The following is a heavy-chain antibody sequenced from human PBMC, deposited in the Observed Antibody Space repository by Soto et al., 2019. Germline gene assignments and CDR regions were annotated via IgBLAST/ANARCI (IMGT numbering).Heavy chain of an antibody. V-gene: IGHV3-20*01. CDR3: ARLNGLRLGELSLGTYFDY. J-gene: IGHJ4*02. Sequence: EVQLVESGGGVVRPGGSLRLSCAASGFTFDDYGMSWVRQVPGKGLEWVSGVNWSGGSTSYADSVKGRFTISRDNAKNSLYLQMNSLRAEDTALYHCARLNGLRLGELSLGTYFDYWGQGTLVTVSS. D-gene: IGHD3-16*02. CDR1: GFTFDDYG. CDR2: VNWSGGST.